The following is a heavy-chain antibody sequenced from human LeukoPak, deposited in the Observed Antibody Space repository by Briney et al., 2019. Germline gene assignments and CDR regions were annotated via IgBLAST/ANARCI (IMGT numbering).Heavy chain of an antibody. CDR2: IYHTGST. J-gene: IGHJ5*02. V-gene: IGHV4-4*02. Sequence: PSGTLSLTCAVSDDSISSTNWWHWVRQPPGKGLEWIGEIYHTGSTNNNPSLTSRVTISVDKSKNQFSLKLSSVTAADTAMYYCARDSTRYNWFDPWGQGTLVTVSS. CDR1: DDSISSTNW. CDR3: ARDSTRYNWFDP.